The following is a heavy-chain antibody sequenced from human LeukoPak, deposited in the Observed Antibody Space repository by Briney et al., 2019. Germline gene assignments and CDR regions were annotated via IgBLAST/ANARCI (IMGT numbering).Heavy chain of an antibody. CDR1: GFTFSGYS. Sequence: GGSLRLSCAASGFTFSGYSMKWARQAPGKGLEWVSSISSGSTYIYYADSVKGRFTISRDNAKNSLYLQMNSLRAEDTAVYYCARGPAVAGPGDYWGQGTLVTVSS. CDR2: ISSGSTYI. CDR3: ARGPAVAGPGDY. V-gene: IGHV3-21*01. D-gene: IGHD6-19*01. J-gene: IGHJ4*02.